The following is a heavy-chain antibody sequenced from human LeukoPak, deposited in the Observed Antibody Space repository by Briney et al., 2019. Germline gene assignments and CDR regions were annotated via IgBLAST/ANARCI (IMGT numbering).Heavy chain of an antibody. Sequence: SETLSLTCAVYGGSFSGYYWSWIRQPPGKGLEWIGEINHSGSTNYNPSLKSRVTISVDTSKNQFSLKLSSVTAADTAVYYCARDRKGYSGRIPWFDPWGQGTLVTVSS. CDR2: INHSGST. CDR3: ARDRKGYSGRIPWFDP. J-gene: IGHJ5*02. CDR1: GGSFSGYY. D-gene: IGHD5-12*01. V-gene: IGHV4-34*01.